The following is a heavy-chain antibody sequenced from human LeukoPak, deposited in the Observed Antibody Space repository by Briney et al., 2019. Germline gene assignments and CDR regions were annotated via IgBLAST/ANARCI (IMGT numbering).Heavy chain of an antibody. Sequence: GGSLRLSCAASGFTVSSNYMSWVRQAPGKGLEWVSVIYSGGSTYYADSVKGRFTISRDNSKSTLYLQMNSLRAEDTAVYYCARGTLYSGSLDYWGQGTLVTVSS. CDR2: IYSGGST. CDR1: GFTVSSNY. V-gene: IGHV3-66*01. J-gene: IGHJ4*02. CDR3: ARGTLYSGSLDY. D-gene: IGHD1-26*01.